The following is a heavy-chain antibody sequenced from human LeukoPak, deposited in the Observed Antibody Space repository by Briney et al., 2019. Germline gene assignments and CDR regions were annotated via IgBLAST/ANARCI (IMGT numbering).Heavy chain of an antibody. CDR1: GGSISSYY. CDR3: ARVLPGIAAAGNDNWFDP. Sequence: SETLSLTCTVSGGSISSYYWSWIRQPPGKGLEWIGYIYYSGSTNYNPSLKSRVTISVDTSKNQFSLKLSSVTAAATAVYYCARVLPGIAAAGNDNWFDPWGQGTLVTVSS. CDR2: IYYSGST. V-gene: IGHV4-59*01. D-gene: IGHD6-13*01. J-gene: IGHJ5*02.